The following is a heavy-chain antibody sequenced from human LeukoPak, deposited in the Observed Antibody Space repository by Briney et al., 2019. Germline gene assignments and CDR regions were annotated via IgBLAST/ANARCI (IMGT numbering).Heavy chain of an antibody. D-gene: IGHD3-22*01. CDR3: AKDRFYDTTTTGAFDI. Sequence: GGSLRLSCAASGFTFTSYAMSWVRQAPGKGLEWISAISGSGGSTYYADSVKGRFTISRDNSKNTLYLQMNSLKAEDTAVYYCAKDRFYDTTTTGAFDIWGQGTMVTVSS. CDR2: ISGSGGST. J-gene: IGHJ3*02. V-gene: IGHV3-23*01. CDR1: GFTFTSYA.